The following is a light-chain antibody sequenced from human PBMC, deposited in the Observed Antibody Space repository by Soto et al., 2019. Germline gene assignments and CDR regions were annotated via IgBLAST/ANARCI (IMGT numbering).Light chain of an antibody. CDR1: QGISNY. Sequence: DIQMTQSPSSLSASVGDRVTITCRASQGISNYLSWYQQNQGKVPKLLIYAASTLQSGVPSRFSGSGSGTDFTLTISSLQPEDVATYYFQKYNSAASTFGQGNKVEIK. J-gene: IGKJ1*01. V-gene: IGKV1-27*01. CDR2: AAS. CDR3: QKYNSAAST.